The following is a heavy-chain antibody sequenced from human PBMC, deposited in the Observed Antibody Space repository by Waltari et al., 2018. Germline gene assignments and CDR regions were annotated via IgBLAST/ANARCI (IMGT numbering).Heavy chain of an antibody. V-gene: IGHV4-31*03. Sequence: QVQLQESGPGLVKPSQTLSLTCTVSGGSIRSGGYYWRWIRQHPGKGLEWIGYIYYSGSTYYNPSLKSRVTISVDTSKNQFSLKLSSVTAADTAVYYCARGSRDGYNLWILDYWGQGTLVTVSS. CDR2: IYYSGST. CDR1: GGSIRSGGYY. CDR3: ARGSRDGYNLWILDY. J-gene: IGHJ4*02. D-gene: IGHD5-12*01.